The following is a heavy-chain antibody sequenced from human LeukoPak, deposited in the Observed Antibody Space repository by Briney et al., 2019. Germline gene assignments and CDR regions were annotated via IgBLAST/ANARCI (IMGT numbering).Heavy chain of an antibody. Sequence: GASVKVSCKASGYTFTSYGISWVRQAPGQGLEWMGWISAYNGNTNHAQKLQGRVTMTTDTSTSTAYMELRSLRSDDTAVYYCARSGNYYDSSGYYYSQYYFDYWGQGTLVTVAS. CDR3: ARSGNYYDSSGYYYSQYYFDY. D-gene: IGHD3-22*01. CDR2: ISAYNGNT. CDR1: GYTFTSYG. J-gene: IGHJ4*02. V-gene: IGHV1-18*01.